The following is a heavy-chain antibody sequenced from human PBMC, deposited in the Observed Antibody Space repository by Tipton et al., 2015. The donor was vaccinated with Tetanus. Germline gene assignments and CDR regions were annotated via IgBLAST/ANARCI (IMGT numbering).Heavy chain of an antibody. CDR3: ARGLGSMLAPGGSIDS. D-gene: IGHD2-8*01. Sequence: TLSLTCTVSGDSISSSEYYWGWIRQPPGEGLEWIASVYYSGSTYYNPSLKSRVTISVDTSKNQFSLKLSSVTAADTAVYYCARGLGSMLAPGGSIDSWGQGTLVTVSS. CDR2: VYYSGST. J-gene: IGHJ5*01. V-gene: IGHV4-39*01. CDR1: GDSISSSEYY.